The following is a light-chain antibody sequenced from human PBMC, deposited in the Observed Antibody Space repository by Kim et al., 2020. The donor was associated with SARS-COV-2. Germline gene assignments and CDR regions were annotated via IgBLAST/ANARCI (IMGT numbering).Light chain of an antibody. CDR2: LNSDGSH. Sequence: QPVLTQSPSVSASLGASVKLTCTLSSGYNSYAIAWHQQQPEKGPRYLMKLNSDGSHSKGDGIPNRFSGSSSGAERYLTISSLQSEDEADYYCQTWVTGIHVFGGGTQLTVL. CDR1: SGYNSYA. CDR3: QTWVTGIHV. J-gene: IGLJ3*02. V-gene: IGLV4-69*01.